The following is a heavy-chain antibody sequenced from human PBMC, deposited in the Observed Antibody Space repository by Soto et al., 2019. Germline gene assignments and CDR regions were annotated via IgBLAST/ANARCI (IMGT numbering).Heavy chain of an antibody. D-gene: IGHD4-17*01. J-gene: IGHJ6*02. Sequence: GESLKISCKACGYVFPDYWIDWVRQMPGKGLEWMASIFPVGSETRFSPCVEGQFTRTDDKSTRTAYLQWSSLKASDNAMCYWAASARNDFGGKGRWGMDVWGQGTKVTVFS. CDR1: GYVFPDYW. CDR3: AASARNDFGGKGRWGMDV. CDR2: IFPVGSET. V-gene: IGHV5-51*01.